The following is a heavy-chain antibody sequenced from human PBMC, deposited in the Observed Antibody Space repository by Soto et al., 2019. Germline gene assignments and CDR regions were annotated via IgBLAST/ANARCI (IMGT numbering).Heavy chain of an antibody. Sequence: SVKVACKASGFTFTSSAVQWVRQARGERLEWIGWIVVGSGNTNYAQKFQERVTITRDMSTSTAYMELSSLRSEDTAVYYCAALAWYYYDSSGYYYPTFDYWGQGTLVTVST. CDR3: AALAWYYYDSSGYYYPTFDY. CDR1: GFTFTSSA. V-gene: IGHV1-58*01. J-gene: IGHJ4*02. CDR2: IVVGSGNT. D-gene: IGHD3-22*01.